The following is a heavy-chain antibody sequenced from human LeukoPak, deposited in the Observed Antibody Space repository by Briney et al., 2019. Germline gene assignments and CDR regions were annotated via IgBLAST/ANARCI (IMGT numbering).Heavy chain of an antibody. Sequence: PGGSLRLSCAASGFTFDDYAMHWVRQAPGKGLEWVSGISWNSGSIGYADSVKGRFTISRDNAKNSLYLQMNSLRAEDMALYYCAKAVEGAFDIWGQGTMVTVSS. CDR3: AKAVEGAFDI. J-gene: IGHJ3*02. CDR2: ISWNSGSI. V-gene: IGHV3-9*03. CDR1: GFTFDDYA.